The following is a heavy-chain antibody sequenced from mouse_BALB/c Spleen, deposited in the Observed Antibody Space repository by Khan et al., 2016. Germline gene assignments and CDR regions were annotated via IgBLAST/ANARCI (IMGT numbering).Heavy chain of an antibody. D-gene: IGHD2-3*01. Sequence: QVQLLQSGAELAKPGASVKMSCKASGYTFTSNWMHWVKQRPGQGLEWIGYINTSTGYTEYTQKFKDQLTFTAEKSSSTAYMQLSSLTSEDSAVYYCAIYDGYYFDYWVQGTTLTVSS. J-gene: IGHJ2*01. V-gene: IGHV1-7*01. CDR3: AIYDGYYFDY. CDR2: INTSTGYT. CDR1: GYTFTSNW.